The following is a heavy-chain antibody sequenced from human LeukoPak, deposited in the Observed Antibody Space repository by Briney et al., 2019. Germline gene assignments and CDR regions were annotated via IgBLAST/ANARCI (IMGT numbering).Heavy chain of an antibody. D-gene: IGHD3-22*01. Sequence: ASVKVSCKASGYTFTSYGISWVRQAPGQGLEWMGWISAYNGNTNYAQKLQGRVTMTTDTSTSTDYMELRSLRSDDTAVYYCARDRTDSSGYYSDYWGQGTLVTVSS. CDR2: ISAYNGNT. CDR1: GYTFTSYG. V-gene: IGHV1-18*01. CDR3: ARDRTDSSGYYSDY. J-gene: IGHJ4*02.